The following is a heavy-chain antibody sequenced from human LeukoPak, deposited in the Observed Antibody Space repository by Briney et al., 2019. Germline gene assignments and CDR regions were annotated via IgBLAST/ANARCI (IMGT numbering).Heavy chain of an antibody. CDR1: GITVSSDY. D-gene: IGHD3-10*01. CDR2: IYSIYRGAST. CDR3: ARIKTGFTVRGLTYHYGMDV. J-gene: IGHJ6*02. Sequence: PGGSLRLPCAASGITVSSDYMSWVRQAPGKGLEWVSLIYSIYRGASTYFADSVKGRFTISRDNSKNTLYLQMDSLRAEDTAVYYCARIKTGFTVRGLTYHYGMDVWGRGTTVIVSS. V-gene: IGHV3-66*01.